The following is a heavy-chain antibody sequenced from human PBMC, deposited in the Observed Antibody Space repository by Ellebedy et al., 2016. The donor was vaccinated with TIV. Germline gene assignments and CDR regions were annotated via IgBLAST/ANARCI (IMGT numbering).Heavy chain of an antibody. V-gene: IGHV1-18*01. D-gene: IGHD5-12*01. CDR1: DYTFTSYG. J-gene: IGHJ4*02. CDR2: ISAYNGNT. CDR3: ARALDIVATMDGN. Sequence: ALVKVSCKASDYTFTSYGISWVRQAPGQGLEWMGWISAYNGNTNYAQKLQGRVTMTTDTSTSTAYMGLRSLRSDDTAVYYCARALDIVATMDGNWGQGTLVTVSS.